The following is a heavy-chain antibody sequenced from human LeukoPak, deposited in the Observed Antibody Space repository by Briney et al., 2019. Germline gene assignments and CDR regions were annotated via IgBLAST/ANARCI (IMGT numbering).Heavy chain of an antibody. CDR2: ISSSSTYT. D-gene: IGHD2-21*02. CDR3: AKALGDYYYYYGMDV. V-gene: IGHV3-11*05. CDR1: GFTFSDYY. J-gene: IGHJ6*02. Sequence: GGSLRPSCAASGFTFSDYYMSWIRQAPGTGLEWVSYISSSSTYTNYADSVKGRFTISRDNAKNSLYLQMNSLRAEDTAVYYCAKALGDYYYYYGMDVWGQGTTVTVSS.